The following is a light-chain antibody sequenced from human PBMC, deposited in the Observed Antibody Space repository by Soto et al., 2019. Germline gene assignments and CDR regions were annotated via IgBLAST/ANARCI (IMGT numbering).Light chain of an antibody. Sequence: DIQMTQFPSTLSASIGDRVTITCRASQTISSWLAWYQQKPGKAPKLLIYKASSLETGVPSRFSGSGSETEFTPTISSLQPDDFAPYYCQQYNSYPYTFGQGTRLEI. J-gene: IGKJ2*01. CDR1: QTISSW. V-gene: IGKV1-5*03. CDR3: QQYNSYPYT. CDR2: KAS.